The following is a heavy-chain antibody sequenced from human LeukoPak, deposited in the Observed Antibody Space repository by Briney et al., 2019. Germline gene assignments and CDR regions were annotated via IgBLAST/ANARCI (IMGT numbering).Heavy chain of an antibody. D-gene: IGHD6-13*01. CDR2: IKNDGAVK. CDR3: AKDSYSKGDF. Sequence: PGGSLRLSCAASGFTFSSYAMSWVRQAPGKGLEWVANIKNDGAVKNYVDSVKGRFTISRDNAKNSLYLQMNSLRAEDTAVYDCAKDSYSKGDFWGQGVLVTVSS. V-gene: IGHV3-7*01. J-gene: IGHJ4*02. CDR1: GFTFSSYA.